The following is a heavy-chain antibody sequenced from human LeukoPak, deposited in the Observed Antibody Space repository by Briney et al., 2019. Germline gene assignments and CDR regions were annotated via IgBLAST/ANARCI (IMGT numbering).Heavy chain of an antibody. CDR1: GGSISSSSYY. CDR3: ARGGGEMLTYTDFDY. Sequence: PSETLSLTCTVSGGSISSSSYYWGWIRQPPGKGLEWIGSIYYSGSTYYNPSLKSRVTISVDTSKNQFSLKLSSVTAADTAVYYCARGGGEMLTYTDFDYWGQGTLVTVSS. D-gene: IGHD3-16*01. J-gene: IGHJ4*02. CDR2: IYYSGST. V-gene: IGHV4-39*01.